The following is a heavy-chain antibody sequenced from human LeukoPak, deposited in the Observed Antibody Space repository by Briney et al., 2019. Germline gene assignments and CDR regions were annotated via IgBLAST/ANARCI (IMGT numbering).Heavy chain of an antibody. Sequence: GGSLRLSCAASGFTFSSYGMHWVRQAPGKGLEWVAVISYDGSNKYYADSVKGRFTISRDNSKNTLYLQMNSLRAEDTAVYYCAKDLRERIRITIFGVVTSYYGMAVWGQGTTVTVSS. CDR3: AKDLRERIRITIFGVVTSYYGMAV. CDR1: GFTFSSYG. J-gene: IGHJ6*02. D-gene: IGHD3-3*01. V-gene: IGHV3-30*18. CDR2: ISYDGSNK.